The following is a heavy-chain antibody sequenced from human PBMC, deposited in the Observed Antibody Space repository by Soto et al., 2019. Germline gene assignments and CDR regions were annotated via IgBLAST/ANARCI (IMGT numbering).Heavy chain of an antibody. D-gene: IGHD1-7*01. V-gene: IGHV3-66*01. J-gene: IGHJ4*02. Sequence: PGGSLRLSCAASAFTVSSSYMSWVRQAPGKGLEWVSLIYSGGNTYYADSVKGRFTISRDNSKNTLYLQMNSLRADDTAVYYCARKDFIGNSHYWGQGTLVTVSS. CDR1: AFTVSSSY. CDR3: ARKDFIGNSHY. CDR2: IYSGGNT.